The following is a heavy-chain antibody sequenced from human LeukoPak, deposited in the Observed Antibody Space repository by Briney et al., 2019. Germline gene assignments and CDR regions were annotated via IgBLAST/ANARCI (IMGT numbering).Heavy chain of an antibody. CDR3: ARGPPVGTSDY. Sequence: GGSLRLSCAASGFTFSSYSMNWVRQAPGKGLEWVSSISSSSSYIYYADSVKGRFTISRDNAKNSLYLQMNSLGAEDTAVYYCARGPPVGTSDYWGQGTLVTVSS. V-gene: IGHV3-21*01. D-gene: IGHD2-21*02. J-gene: IGHJ4*02. CDR2: ISSSSSYI. CDR1: GFTFSSYS.